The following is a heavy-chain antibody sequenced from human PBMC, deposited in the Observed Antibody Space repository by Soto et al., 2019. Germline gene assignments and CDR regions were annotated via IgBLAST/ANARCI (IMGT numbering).Heavy chain of an antibody. Sequence: KESGPTLVKPTQTLTLTCTFSGFSLTTTGVCVSWIRQPPGNALEWLALIYWHDDKRYSPSLKSRLTITKDTSKNLVVLTMTNMDTVDTATYYCAHRGGAAVGLYYFDYWGQGALVTVSS. CDR1: GFSLTTTGVC. CDR2: IYWHDDK. CDR3: AHRGGAAVGLYYFDY. V-gene: IGHV2-5*01. D-gene: IGHD6-13*01. J-gene: IGHJ4*02.